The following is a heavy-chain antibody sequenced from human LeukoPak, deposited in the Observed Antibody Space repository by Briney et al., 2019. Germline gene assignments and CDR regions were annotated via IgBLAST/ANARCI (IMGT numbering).Heavy chain of an antibody. J-gene: IGHJ3*02. CDR1: GGSISSYY. D-gene: IGHD3-10*01. Sequence: SETLSLTCTVSGGSISSYYWSWIRQPPGKGLEWIGYIYYSGSTNYNPSLKSRVTISVDTSKNQFSLKLSSVTAADTAVYYCARPTSGAFDIWGQGTMVTVSS. CDR2: IYYSGST. V-gene: IGHV4-59*01. CDR3: ARPTSGAFDI.